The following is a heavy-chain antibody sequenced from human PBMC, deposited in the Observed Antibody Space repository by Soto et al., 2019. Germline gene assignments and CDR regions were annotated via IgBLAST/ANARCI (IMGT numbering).Heavy chain of an antibody. CDR3: ARDSRLVESDYYYYYGLDV. CDR2: INPSGDTT. J-gene: IGHJ6*02. V-gene: IGHV1-46*01. D-gene: IGHD3-16*01. CDR1: GYTFTSYY. Sequence: QVQLVQSGAEVKKPGASVKVSCKASGYTFTSYYIHWVRQAPGQVLEWVGIINPSGDTTTYAQKFQGRVAMTRDTSSRTVHMELIRLTSEDTAVYYCARDSRLVESDYYYYYGLDVWGQGTTVTVSS.